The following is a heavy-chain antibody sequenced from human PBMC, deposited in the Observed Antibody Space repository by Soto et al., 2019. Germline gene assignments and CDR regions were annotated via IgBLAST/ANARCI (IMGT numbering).Heavy chain of an antibody. CDR1: GFTFSSYS. Sequence: GGSLRLSCAASGFTFSSYSMNWVRQATGKGLEWVSSISSSSSYIYYADSVKGRFTISRDNAKNSLYLQMNSLRAEDTAVYYCARDLVVVAYDAFDIWGQGTMVTVSS. CDR2: ISSSSSYI. D-gene: IGHD2-15*01. J-gene: IGHJ3*02. CDR3: ARDLVVVAYDAFDI. V-gene: IGHV3-21*01.